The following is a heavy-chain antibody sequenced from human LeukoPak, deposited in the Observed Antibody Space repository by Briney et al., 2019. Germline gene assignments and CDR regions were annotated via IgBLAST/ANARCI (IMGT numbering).Heavy chain of an antibody. CDR3: ARSEEMATIDY. CDR1: GGTFSSYT. J-gene: IGHJ4*02. Sequence: ASVKVCCKASGGTFSSYTISWVRQAPGQGLEWMGRIIPILGIANYAQKFQGRVTITADKSTSTAYMELSSLRSEDTAVYYCARSEEMATIDYWGQGTLVTVSS. D-gene: IGHD5-24*01. V-gene: IGHV1-69*02. CDR2: IIPILGIA.